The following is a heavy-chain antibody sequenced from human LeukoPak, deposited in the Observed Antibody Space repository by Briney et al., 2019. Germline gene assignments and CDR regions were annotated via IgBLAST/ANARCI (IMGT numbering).Heavy chain of an antibody. CDR3: ARGVFMTSGRYFYYMDL. J-gene: IGHJ6*03. V-gene: IGHV4-61*02. Sequence: PSQTLSLTCTVSGGSISSGSYYWSWIRQPAGKGLEWIGRIYTSGSTNYNPSLNNRATVSVDTSKNQFSLTLSSVTAADTATYYCARGVFMTSGRYFYYMDLWGTGTTVTVSS. CDR1: GGSISSGSYY. CDR2: IYTSGST. D-gene: IGHD2-21*01.